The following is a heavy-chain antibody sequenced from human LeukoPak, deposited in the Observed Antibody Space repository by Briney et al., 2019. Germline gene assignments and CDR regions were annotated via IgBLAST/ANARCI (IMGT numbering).Heavy chain of an antibody. V-gene: IGHV3-15*01. J-gene: IGHJ4*02. CDR2: IKSNADGGTT. CDR1: GCAFSDAW. Sequence: GGSLRLSCAASGCAFSDAWMSWVRQAPGKGLEWLGRIKSNADGGTTDYAAPVKGRFSISRDDSKNTLYLQMNSLKTEDTAVYYCTTYLRWELPPFDYWGQGTLVTVSS. D-gene: IGHD1-26*01. CDR3: TTYLRWELPPFDY.